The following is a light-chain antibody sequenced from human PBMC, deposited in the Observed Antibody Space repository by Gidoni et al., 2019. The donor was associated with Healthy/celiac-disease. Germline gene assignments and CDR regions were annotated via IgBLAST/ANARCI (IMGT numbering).Light chain of an antibody. V-gene: IGLV8-61*01. CDR1: SGPVATLYY. J-gene: IGLJ2*01. Sequence: TVVPQEPSFSVSPGGTVTLTCGLSSGPVATLYYPSWYQQTPGQAPRTLIYSTNTRASGVTDRFAGSSRGNKAARTITGAQADDESDYYCVLYRGSGIVGCGGGTKLTVL. CDR3: VLYRGSGIVG. CDR2: STN.